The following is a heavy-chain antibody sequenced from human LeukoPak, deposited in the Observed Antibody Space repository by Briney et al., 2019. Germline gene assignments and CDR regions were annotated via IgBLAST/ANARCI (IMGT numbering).Heavy chain of an antibody. CDR3: ARIGGSGYTHY. J-gene: IGHJ4*02. CDR1: GGSFSGYY. V-gene: IGHV4-34*01. D-gene: IGHD5-12*01. Sequence: SETLSLTCAVYGGSFSGYYWSWIRQPPGKGLEWIGEINHSGSTNYNPSLKSRVTISVVTSKNQFSLKLSSVTAADTAVYYCARIGGSGYTHYWGQGTLVTVSS. CDR2: INHSGST.